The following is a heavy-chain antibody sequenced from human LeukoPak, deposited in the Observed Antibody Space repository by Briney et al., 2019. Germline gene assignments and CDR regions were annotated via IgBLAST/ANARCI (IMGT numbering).Heavy chain of an antibody. V-gene: IGHV3-21*01. D-gene: IGHD6-19*01. CDR2: IGAAGGHI. Sequence: PGGSLRLSCAASVFTFSAYSMNWVRQAPGEGLEWVSSIGAAGGHIYYTDSMKGRFTISRDNAKSSLFLQMNSLRAEDTGIYYCVRVGSGATRADTLDLWGQGTMVTVSS. J-gene: IGHJ3*01. CDR1: VFTFSAYS. CDR3: VRVGSGATRADTLDL.